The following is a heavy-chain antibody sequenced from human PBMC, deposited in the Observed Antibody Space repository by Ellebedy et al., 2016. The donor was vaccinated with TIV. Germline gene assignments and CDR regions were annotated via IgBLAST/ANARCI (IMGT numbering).Heavy chain of an antibody. CDR2: ISGSGGST. CDR1: GFTFSSYA. J-gene: IGHJ6*02. Sequence: PGGSLRLSCAASGFTFSSYAMSWVRQAPGKGLEWVSAISGSGGSTYYADSVKGRFTISRHNSKNTLYLQMNSLRAEDTAVYYCARDKVRAYGMDVWGQGTTVTVSS. V-gene: IGHV3-23*01. D-gene: IGHD3-10*01. CDR3: ARDKVRAYGMDV.